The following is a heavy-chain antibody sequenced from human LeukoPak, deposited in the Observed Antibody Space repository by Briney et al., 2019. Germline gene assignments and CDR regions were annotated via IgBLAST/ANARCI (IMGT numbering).Heavy chain of an antibody. CDR2: ISSSSSFI. V-gene: IGHV3-21*04. Sequence: PGGSLRLSCAASKFTFSSYSMNWVRQAPGKGLEWVSSISSSSSFIYYADSVKGRFTISRDNAKNSLYLQMNSLRAEDTAVYYCARDGEDYYDSSGYYSLDYWGQGTLVTVSS. CDR1: KFTFSSYS. CDR3: ARDGEDYYDSSGYYSLDY. J-gene: IGHJ4*02. D-gene: IGHD3-22*01.